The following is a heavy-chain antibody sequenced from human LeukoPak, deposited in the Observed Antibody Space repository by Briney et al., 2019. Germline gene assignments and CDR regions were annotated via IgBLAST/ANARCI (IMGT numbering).Heavy chain of an antibody. D-gene: IGHD2-21*02. CDR3: ARYLVVTDAFDI. CDR2: IYSGGST. J-gene: IGHJ3*02. Sequence: GGSLRLSCAASGFTVSSNYMSWVRQAPGKGLEWVSVIYSGGSTYYADSVKGRFTISRDNSKNTLYLQMNSLRAEDTAVYYCARYLVVTDAFDIWGQGTMVTVSS. V-gene: IGHV3-66*02. CDR1: GFTVSSNY.